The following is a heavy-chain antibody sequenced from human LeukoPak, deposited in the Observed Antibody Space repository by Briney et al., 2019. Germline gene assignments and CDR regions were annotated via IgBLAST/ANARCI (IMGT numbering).Heavy chain of an antibody. CDR1: GFTFSSYW. D-gene: IGHD4-17*01. CDR3: ARAGDYPDAFDI. V-gene: IGHV3-74*01. J-gene: IGHJ3*02. CDR2: INSDGSST. Sequence: GGSLRLSCAASGFTFSSYWMHWVRQAPGKGLVWVSRINSDGSSTSYADSVKGRFTISRDNAKNTLYLQMNSLRAEDTAVYYCARAGDYPDAFDIWGQGTMVIVSS.